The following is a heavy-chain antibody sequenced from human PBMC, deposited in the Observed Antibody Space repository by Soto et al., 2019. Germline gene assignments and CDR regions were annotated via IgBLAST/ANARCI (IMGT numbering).Heavy chain of an antibody. CDR2: INHSGST. Sequence: SETLSLTCAVYGGSFSGYYWSWIRQPPWKGLEWIGEINHSGSTNYNPSLKSRVTISVDTSKNQFSLKLSSVTAADTAVYYCARGRVLRFLEWFNYYGMDVWAKGPRSPSP. V-gene: IGHV4-34*01. CDR3: ARGRVLRFLEWFNYYGMDV. CDR1: GGSFSGYY. J-gene: IGHJ6*02. D-gene: IGHD3-3*01.